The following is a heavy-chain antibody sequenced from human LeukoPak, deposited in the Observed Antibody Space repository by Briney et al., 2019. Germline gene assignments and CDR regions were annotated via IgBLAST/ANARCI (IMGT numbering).Heavy chain of an antibody. V-gene: IGHV1-2*02. CDR3: ARHHYVWGSYEN. Sequence: ASVKVSCKASGYTFSGYYMHWVRQAPGQGLEWMGWINTNSGDTIYAQKFQGRVTMTRDTSISTAYMELSRLTSDDTALYYCARHHYVWGSYENWGQGTLVTVSS. J-gene: IGHJ4*02. CDR1: GYTFSGYY. CDR2: INTNSGDT. D-gene: IGHD3-16*01.